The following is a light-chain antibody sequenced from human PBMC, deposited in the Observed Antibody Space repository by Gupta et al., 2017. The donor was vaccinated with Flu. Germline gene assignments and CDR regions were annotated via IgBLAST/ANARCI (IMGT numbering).Light chain of an antibody. CDR3: QQYDNLPWT. CDR2: DAS. V-gene: IGKV1-33*01. J-gene: IGKJ1*01. Sequence: DIQMTQSPSSLSASVGDRVTITCQASQDISNYLNWYQQKPGKAHKLLIYDASNLETGVPSRFSESGSGTDFTFTISSLQPEDIGTYYCQQYDNLPWTFGQGTKVEIK. CDR1: QDISNY.